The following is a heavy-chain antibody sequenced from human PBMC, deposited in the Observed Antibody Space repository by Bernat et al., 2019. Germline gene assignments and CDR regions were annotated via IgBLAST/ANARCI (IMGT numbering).Heavy chain of an antibody. V-gene: IGHV4-39*01. D-gene: IGHD2-15*01. CDR3: ARSPVVVAATGWFDP. J-gene: IGHJ5*02. CDR2: IYYSGST. CDR1: GGSISSSSYY. Sequence: QLQLQESGPGLVKPSETLSLTCTVSGGSISSSSYYWGWLRQPPGKGLEWIGSIYYSGSTYYNPSLKSRVTISVDTSKNQFSLKLSSVTAADTAVYYCARSPVVVAATGWFDPWGQGTLVTVSS.